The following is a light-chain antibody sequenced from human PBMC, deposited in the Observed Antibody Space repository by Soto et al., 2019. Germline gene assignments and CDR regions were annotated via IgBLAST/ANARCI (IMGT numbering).Light chain of an antibody. CDR2: GAS. V-gene: IGKV3-20*01. J-gene: IGKJ2*01. Sequence: EIVLTQSPGTLSLSPGERATLSCRASQSVSSSYLAWYQQKPGQAPRLLIYGASSRATGIPDRFSGSGSGTDLTLNISRLEPEDFAVYYCQQYGSSPQTFGQGTKLEIK. CDR1: QSVSSSY. CDR3: QQYGSSPQT.